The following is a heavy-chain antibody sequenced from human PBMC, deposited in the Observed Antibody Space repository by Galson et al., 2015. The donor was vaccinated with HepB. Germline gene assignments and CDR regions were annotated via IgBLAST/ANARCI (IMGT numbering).Heavy chain of an antibody. V-gene: IGHV1-3*01. CDR3: ARAFDFWSGLIDY. CDR1: GYTFTSYA. Sequence: SVKVSCKASGYTFTSYAMHWVRQAPGQRLEWMGWIHAGNGDTKYSQNFQGRVTITRDTSASTAYMELSNLRSEDTAVYYCARAFDFWSGLIDYWGQGTLVTVSS. D-gene: IGHD3-3*01. J-gene: IGHJ4*02. CDR2: IHAGNGDT.